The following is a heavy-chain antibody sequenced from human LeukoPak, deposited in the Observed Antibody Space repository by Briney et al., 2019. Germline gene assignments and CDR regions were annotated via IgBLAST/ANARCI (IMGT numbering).Heavy chain of an antibody. J-gene: IGHJ6*02. D-gene: IGHD3-10*01. CDR3: ARHSMVRGVNYYYGMDV. V-gene: IGHV4-4*07. Sequence: SETLSLTCTVSGGSISSYYWSWIRQPAGKGLEWIGLIYTSGSTNYNPSLKSRVTMSVDTSKNQFSLKLSSVTAADTAVYYCARHSMVRGVNYYYGMDVWGQGTTVTVSS. CDR2: IYTSGST. CDR1: GGSISSYY.